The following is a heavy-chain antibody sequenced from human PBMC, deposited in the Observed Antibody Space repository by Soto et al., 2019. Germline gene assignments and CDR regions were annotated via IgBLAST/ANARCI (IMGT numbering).Heavy chain of an antibody. J-gene: IGHJ4*02. V-gene: IGHV1-18*01. CDR2: ISAYNDQT. CDR1: GYTFTDHG. Sequence: QIQLVQSGAEVKKPGASVKVSCKASGYTFTDHGISWVRQAPGQGFEWMGWISAYNDQTVYAQKFQGRVIMTTDKYTNTAYMELRSLMSDDTAVYYCAKVRPRLTQNFRDVYWGQGTLVTGSS. D-gene: IGHD2-21*01. CDR3: AKVRPRLTQNFRDVY.